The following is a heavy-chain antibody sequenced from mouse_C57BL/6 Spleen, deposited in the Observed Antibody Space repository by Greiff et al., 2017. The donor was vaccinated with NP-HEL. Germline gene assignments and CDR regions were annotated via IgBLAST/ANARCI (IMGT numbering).Heavy chain of an antibody. CDR3: ARAIYYDYEFDY. V-gene: IGHV5-17*01. CDR2: ISSGSSTI. CDR1: GFTFSDYG. J-gene: IGHJ2*01. Sequence: EVKLMESGGGLVKPGGSLKLSCAASGFTFSDYGMHWVRQAPEKGLEWVAYISSGSSTIYYADTVKGRFTISRDNAKNTLFLQMTSLRSEDTAMYYCARAIYYDYEFDYWGQGTTLTVSS. D-gene: IGHD2-4*01.